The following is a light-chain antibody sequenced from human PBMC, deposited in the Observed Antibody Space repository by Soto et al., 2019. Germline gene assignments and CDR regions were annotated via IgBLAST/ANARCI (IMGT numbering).Light chain of an antibody. CDR3: GTWDSSLSAVV. V-gene: IGLV1-51*01. CDR2: DNN. CDR1: SSNIGNNY. Sequence: QSVLTQPPSVSAAPGQKVTISCSGSSSNIGNNYVSWYQQLPGTAPKLLIYDNNKRPSRIPDRFSGSKSGTSATLGITGLQTGDEADYYCGTWDSSLSAVVFGTGTKLTVL. J-gene: IGLJ1*01.